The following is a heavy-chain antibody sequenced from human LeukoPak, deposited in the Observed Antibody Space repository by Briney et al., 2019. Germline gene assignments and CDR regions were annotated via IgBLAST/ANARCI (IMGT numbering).Heavy chain of an antibody. CDR3: ARQLGSSGVDY. J-gene: IGHJ4*02. CDR2: IWYDGSNK. Sequence: GRSLRLSCAASGFTFSSYGMHWVRQAPGKGLEWVAVIWYDGSNKYYADSVKGRFTISRDNSKNTLYLQMNSLRAEDTAVYYCARQLGSSGVDYWGQGTLVTVSS. D-gene: IGHD3-22*01. V-gene: IGHV3-33*01. CDR1: GFTFSSYG.